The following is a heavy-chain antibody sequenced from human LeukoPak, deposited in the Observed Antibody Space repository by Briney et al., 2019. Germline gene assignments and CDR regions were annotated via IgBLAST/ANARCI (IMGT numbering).Heavy chain of an antibody. CDR1: GFTVSSNY. J-gene: IGHJ4*02. Sequence: GGSLRLSCAASGFTVSSNYMSWVRQAPGKGLEWVSVIYSGDNTYYVESVKGRFTISRDNSKNTLFLQMNRLRAEDTAVYYCAGRRVLDASFDYWGQGTLVTVSS. CDR2: IYSGDNT. CDR3: AGRRVLDASFDY. D-gene: IGHD3-16*01. V-gene: IGHV3-66*02.